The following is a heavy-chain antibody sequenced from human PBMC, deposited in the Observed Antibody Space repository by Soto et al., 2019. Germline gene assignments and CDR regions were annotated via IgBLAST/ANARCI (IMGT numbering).Heavy chain of an antibody. J-gene: IGHJ5*02. V-gene: IGHV4-34*01. CDR3: ARGSWWFDP. Sequence: QVQLQQWGAGLLKPSETLSLTCAVSGGSVSGYYWSWIRQFPGKGLEWIGEINHSGSTSYNPSLKSRVTISVDTSRNQLSLKLTSVTAADTAVYYCARGSWWFDPWGQGTLVTVSS. D-gene: IGHD6-6*01. CDR2: INHSGST. CDR1: GGSVSGYY.